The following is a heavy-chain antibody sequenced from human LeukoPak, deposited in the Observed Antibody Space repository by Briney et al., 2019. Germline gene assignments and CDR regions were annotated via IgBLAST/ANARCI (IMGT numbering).Heavy chain of an antibody. CDR3: AKYSLSRETFQH. D-gene: IGHD5/OR15-5a*01. V-gene: IGHV4-30-4*07. Sequence: SETLSLTCVVSGDSIDSGGFSWSWIRQAPGKGLEWIGYIYNSGSTFYNPSLESRLTLSIDMSKNQMSMRLNSVTAADTAVYFCAKYSLSRETFQHWGQGTLVAVSS. CDR1: GDSIDSGGFS. CDR2: IYNSGST. J-gene: IGHJ1*01.